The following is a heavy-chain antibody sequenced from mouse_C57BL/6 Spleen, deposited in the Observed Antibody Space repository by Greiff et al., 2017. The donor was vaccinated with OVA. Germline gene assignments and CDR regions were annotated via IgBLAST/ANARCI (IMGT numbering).Heavy chain of an antibody. CDR3: ARWGYDWYYAMDY. D-gene: IGHD2-2*01. Sequence: EVKLVESGGGLVKPGGSLKLSCAASGFTFSDYGMHWVRQAPEKGLEWVAYISSGSSTIYYADTVKGRFTISRDNAKNTLFLQMTSLRSEDTAMYYCARWGYDWYYAMDYWGQGTSVTVSS. CDR2: ISSGSSTI. J-gene: IGHJ4*01. CDR1: GFTFSDYG. V-gene: IGHV5-17*01.